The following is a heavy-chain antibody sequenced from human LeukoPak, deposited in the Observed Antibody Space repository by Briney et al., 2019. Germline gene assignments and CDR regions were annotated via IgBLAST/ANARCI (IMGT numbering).Heavy chain of an antibody. V-gene: IGHV3-23*01. CDR3: AKGRRGVTCNFDY. D-gene: IGHD2-21*02. CDR1: GFTFSSYA. Sequence: PGGSLRLSCAASGFTFSSYAMSWVRQAPGKGLEWVSAISGSGGSTYYADSVKGRFTISRGNSKNTLYLQMNSLRAEDTAVYYCAKGRRGVTCNFDYWGQGTLVTVSS. CDR2: ISGSGGST. J-gene: IGHJ4*02.